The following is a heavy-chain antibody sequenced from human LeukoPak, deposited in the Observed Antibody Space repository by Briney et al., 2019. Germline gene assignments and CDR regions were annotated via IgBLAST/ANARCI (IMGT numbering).Heavy chain of an antibody. CDR1: GFNFQIYA. V-gene: IGHV3-30*04. Sequence: PGGSLRLSCAASGFNFQIYAMHWVRQAPGKGLEWVAIISYGGDNKYYADSVKGRFTISRDNSKSMLYLQMNGLRPDDTAVYYCSRDGPRDYDILTALDYWGQGTVVSVSS. J-gene: IGHJ4*02. D-gene: IGHD3-9*01. CDR2: ISYGGDNK. CDR3: SRDGPRDYDILTALDY.